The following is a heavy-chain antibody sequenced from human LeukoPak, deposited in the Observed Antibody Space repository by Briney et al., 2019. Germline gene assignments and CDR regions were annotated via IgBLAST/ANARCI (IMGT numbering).Heavy chain of an antibody. V-gene: IGHV4-39*07. CDR1: GGSISSSSYY. D-gene: IGHD6-13*01. J-gene: IGHJ5*02. Sequence: SETLSLTCTVSGGSISSSSYYRGWLRQPPGKGLEWIGSIYYSGSTYYNPSLKSRVTMSVDTSKNQFSLKLSSVTAADTAVYYCARDPGIAAAGTPPRWFDPWGQGTLVTVSS. CDR3: ARDPGIAAAGTPPRWFDP. CDR2: IYYSGST.